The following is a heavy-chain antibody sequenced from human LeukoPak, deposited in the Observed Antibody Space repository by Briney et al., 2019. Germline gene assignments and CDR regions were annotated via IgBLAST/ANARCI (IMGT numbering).Heavy chain of an antibody. J-gene: IGHJ4*02. CDR2: MNPNSGNT. D-gene: IGHD4-17*01. CDR1: GYTFTSYD. CDR3: ARTPAYGDYFPLGY. V-gene: IGHV1-8*01. Sequence: GASVKVSCKASGYTFTSYDINWVRQATGQGLEWMGWMNPNSGNTGYAQKFQGRVTMTRNTSISTAYMELSSLRSEDTAVYYCARTPAYGDYFPLGYWGQGTLVTVSS.